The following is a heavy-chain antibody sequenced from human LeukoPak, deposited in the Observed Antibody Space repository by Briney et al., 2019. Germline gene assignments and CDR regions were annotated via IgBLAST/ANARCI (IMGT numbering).Heavy chain of an antibody. J-gene: IGHJ6*03. V-gene: IGHV1-69*13. D-gene: IGHD3-10*01. CDR1: GGTFSSYA. CDR3: ARDRRITMVRGVYYYYYYMDV. Sequence: ASVKVSCKASGGTFSSYAISWVRQAPGQGLEWMGGIIPMFGTANYAQKFQGRVTITADESTSTAYMELSSLRSEDTAVYYCARDRRITMVRGVYYYYYYMDVWGKGTTVTVSS. CDR2: IIPMFGTA.